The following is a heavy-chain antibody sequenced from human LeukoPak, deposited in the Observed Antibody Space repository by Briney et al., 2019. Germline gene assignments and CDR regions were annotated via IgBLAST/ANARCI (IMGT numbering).Heavy chain of an antibody. V-gene: IGHV6-1*01. CDR3: ARDGSGFGAATSLYFDY. J-gene: IGHJ4*02. CDR2: TYYRSKWYN. CDR1: GDSVSSNSAA. D-gene: IGHD2-15*01. Sequence: SQTLSLTCAISGDSVSSNSAAWTWIRQSPSRGLEWLGRTYYRSKWYNDYAVSVKSRVTINPDTSKNQFSLQLNSVTPEDTAVYYCARDGSGFGAATSLYFDYWGQGTLVTVSS.